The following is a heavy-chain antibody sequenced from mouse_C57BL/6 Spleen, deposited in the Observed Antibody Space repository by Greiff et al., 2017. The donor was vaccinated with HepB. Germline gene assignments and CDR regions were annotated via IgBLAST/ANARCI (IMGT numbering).Heavy chain of an antibody. D-gene: IGHD1-1*01. CDR3: AREGGYYGSGHDYAMDY. Sequence: VQLQESGAELVRPGASVKLSCKASGYTFTDYYINWVKQRPGQGLEWIARIYPGSGNTYYNEKFKGKATLTAEKSSSTAYMQLSSLTSEDSAVYFCAREGGYYGSGHDYAMDYWGQGTSVTVSS. CDR1: GYTFTDYY. CDR2: IYPGSGNT. J-gene: IGHJ4*01. V-gene: IGHV1-76*01.